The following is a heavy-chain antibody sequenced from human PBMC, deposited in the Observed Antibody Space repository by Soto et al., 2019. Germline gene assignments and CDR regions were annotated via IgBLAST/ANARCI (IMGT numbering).Heavy chain of an antibody. CDR1: GFTFSIYN. CDR3: AFGNLSYHFDF. Sequence: GGSLRLSCAAASGFTFSIYNINWVRQSPGKGLEWVSSISGNSNYIYQADSVRGRFTISRDNAKNSLYLQMNSLRAEDTAVYYCAFGNLSYHFDFWGQGTPVTVSS. D-gene: IGHD3-16*01. CDR2: ISGNSNYI. V-gene: IGHV3-21*01. J-gene: IGHJ4*02.